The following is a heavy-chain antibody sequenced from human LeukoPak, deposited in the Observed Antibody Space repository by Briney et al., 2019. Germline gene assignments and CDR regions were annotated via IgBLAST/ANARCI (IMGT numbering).Heavy chain of an antibody. Sequence: ASVKVSCKVSGYTLTELSMHWVRQAPGKGLEWMGGFDPEDGETIYAQKFQGRVTMTEDTSTDTAYMELSSLGSEDTAVYYCASFSGWSQGRRVYWGQGTLVTVSS. J-gene: IGHJ4*02. D-gene: IGHD6-19*01. CDR2: FDPEDGET. CDR3: ASFSGWSQGRRVY. V-gene: IGHV1-24*01. CDR1: GYTLTELS.